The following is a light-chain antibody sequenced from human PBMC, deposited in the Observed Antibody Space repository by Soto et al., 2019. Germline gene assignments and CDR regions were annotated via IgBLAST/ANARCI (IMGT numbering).Light chain of an antibody. J-gene: IGLJ1*01. CDR1: SSDIGAHDY. Sequence: QSALTQPASVSGSPGQSITISCTGTSSDIGAHDYVSWYRQHPGKAPKLLIYEVSNRPSGVSNRFSGSKSGNTASLTISGLQAEDEADYYCSSYTSSSSYVFGTGTKLTVL. CDR3: SSYTSSSSYV. CDR2: EVS. V-gene: IGLV2-14*01.